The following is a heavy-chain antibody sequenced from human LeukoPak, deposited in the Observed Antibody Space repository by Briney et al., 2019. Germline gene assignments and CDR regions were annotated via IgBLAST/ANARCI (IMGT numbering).Heavy chain of an antibody. J-gene: IGHJ6*03. V-gene: IGHV4-59*01. CDR3: ARAPTGYYYYYMDA. Sequence: SETLSLTCTVSGGSISSYYWSWIRQPPGKGLEWIGYIYYSGSTNYNPSLKSRVTISVDTSKNQFSLKLSSVTAADTAVYYCARAPTGYYYYYMDAWGKGTTVTISS. CDR2: IYYSGST. D-gene: IGHD3-9*01. CDR1: GGSISSYY.